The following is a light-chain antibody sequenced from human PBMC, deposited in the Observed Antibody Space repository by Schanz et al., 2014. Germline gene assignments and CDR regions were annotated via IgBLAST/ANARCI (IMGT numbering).Light chain of an antibody. V-gene: IGLV2-14*01. CDR3: KV. CDR2: EVS. Sequence: QSALTQPASVSGSPGQSITISCTGTSSDIGGRAYVSWYQQHPGKAPKLMIYEVSNRPSGVPDRFSGSKSGNTASLTISGLQAEDEADYHQKVFGGGTKLTVL. J-gene: IGLJ3*02. CDR1: SSDIGGRAY.